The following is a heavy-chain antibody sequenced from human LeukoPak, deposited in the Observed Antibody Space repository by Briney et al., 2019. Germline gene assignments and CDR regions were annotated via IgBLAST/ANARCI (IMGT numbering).Heavy chain of an antibody. CDR1: GGSFSGSY. D-gene: IGHD3-22*01. CDR3: ARGYYYDSSGYPMVAFDI. Sequence: SETLSLACAVYGGSFSGSYWSWIRKPPGKGLGWIGEFNLSGSTNYNPSLKSRVTISVAIAKNQFSLRLSSVTAADTAVYYCARGYYYDSSGYPMVAFDIWGQGTVVTVSS. J-gene: IGHJ3*02. V-gene: IGHV4-34*01. CDR2: FNLSGST.